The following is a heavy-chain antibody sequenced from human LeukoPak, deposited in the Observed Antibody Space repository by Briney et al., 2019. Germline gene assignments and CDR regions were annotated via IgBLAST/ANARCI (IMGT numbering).Heavy chain of an antibody. D-gene: IGHD4-17*01. J-gene: IGHJ4*02. CDR3: AKAPYRPIPVTTDWFDY. CDR1: GFTFSSYA. CDR2: ISGSGGST. V-gene: IGHV3-23*01. Sequence: GGSLRLSCAASGFTFSSYAMSWVRQAPGKGLEWVSAISGSGGSTYYADSVMGRFTISRDNSKNTLYLQVNSLRAEDTAVYYCAKAPYRPIPVTTDWFDYWGQGTLVTVSS.